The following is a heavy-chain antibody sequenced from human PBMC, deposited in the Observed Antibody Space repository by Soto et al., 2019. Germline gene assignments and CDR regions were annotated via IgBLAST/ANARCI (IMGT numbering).Heavy chain of an antibody. V-gene: IGHV3-30*04. CDR2: ISNDGSHE. D-gene: IGHD6-25*01. CDR1: GFTFYSYA. Sequence: GGSLRLSCAPSGFTFYSYAMHWVRQAPGKGLEWGAVISNDGSHENYADSVKGRFIISRDNSKNTLYLQMNSLRIEDTAVYYCARDRRQRLPYYYGMDVWGQGTTVTVSS. J-gene: IGHJ6*02. CDR3: ARDRRQRLPYYYGMDV.